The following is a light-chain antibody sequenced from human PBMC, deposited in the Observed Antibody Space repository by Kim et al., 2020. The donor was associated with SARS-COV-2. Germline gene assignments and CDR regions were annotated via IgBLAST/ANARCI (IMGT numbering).Light chain of an antibody. J-gene: IGKJ1*01. CDR2: GAS. V-gene: IGKV3-20*01. CDR3: QQYGSSQWT. Sequence: EIVLTQSPGTLSLSPGERATLSCRASQSVSSSYLVWYQQKPGQAPRLLIYGASSRATGIPDRFSGSGSGTDFTLTISRLEPEDFAVYYCQQYGSSQWTFGQGTKVDIK. CDR1: QSVSSSY.